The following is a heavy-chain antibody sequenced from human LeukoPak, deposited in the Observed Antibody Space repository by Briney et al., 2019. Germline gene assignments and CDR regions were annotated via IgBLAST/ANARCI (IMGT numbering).Heavy chain of an antibody. CDR3: ARVHMPYQQMFGWFDP. CDR2: IWYDGSNK. D-gene: IGHD3-10*02. J-gene: IGHJ5*02. V-gene: IGHV3-33*01. Sequence: GRSLRLSCAASVFTLSSYGMHWVRQAPGKGLEWEAVIWYDGSNKYYADSVKGRFTISRDNSKNTLYLQMNSLRAEDTAVYCCARVHMPYQQMFGWFDPWGEGTLVTVSS. CDR1: VFTLSSYG.